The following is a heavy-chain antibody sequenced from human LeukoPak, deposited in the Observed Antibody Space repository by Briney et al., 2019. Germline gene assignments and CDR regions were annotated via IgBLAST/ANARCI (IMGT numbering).Heavy chain of an antibody. CDR1: GFTFSGYA. D-gene: IGHD2-2*02. V-gene: IGHV3-23*01. J-gene: IGHJ4*02. CDR2: ISGSGGST. CDR3: AKDSWEYCSSTSCYKGSLD. Sequence: GGSLRLSCAASGFTFSGYAMSWVRQAPGKGLEWVSAISGSGGSTYYADSVKGRFTISRDNSKNTLYLQMNSLRAEDTAVYYCAKDSWEYCSSTSCYKGSLDWGQGTLVTVSS.